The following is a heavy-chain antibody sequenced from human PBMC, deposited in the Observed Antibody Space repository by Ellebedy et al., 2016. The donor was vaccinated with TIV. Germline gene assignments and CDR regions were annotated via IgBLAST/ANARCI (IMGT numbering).Heavy chain of an antibody. CDR1: GFIFSTYG. CDR3: ARDRHVDRGDCLDY. CDR2: IWYDGGNK. Sequence: GESLKIPCAASGFIFSTYGMPWVRQAPGKGLEWVAFIWYDGGNKYYADSVKGRFTISRDNSKNTLYLQMNNIGAEDTAVYYCARDRHVDRGDCLDYWGQGTLVTVSS. D-gene: IGHD2-21*02. V-gene: IGHV3-33*01. J-gene: IGHJ4*02.